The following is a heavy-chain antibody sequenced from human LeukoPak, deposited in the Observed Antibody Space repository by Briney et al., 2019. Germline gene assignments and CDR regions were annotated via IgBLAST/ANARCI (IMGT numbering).Heavy chain of an antibody. Sequence: SVKVSCKASGGTFSSYAISWVRQAPGQGLEWMGGIVPIFGTPNYAQKFQGRVTITADESTSTAYMELSSLRSEDTAVYYCARVYGDYPYFFDYWGQGTLVTVSS. J-gene: IGHJ4*02. D-gene: IGHD4-17*01. V-gene: IGHV1-69*13. CDR1: GGTFSSYA. CDR2: IVPIFGTP. CDR3: ARVYGDYPYFFDY.